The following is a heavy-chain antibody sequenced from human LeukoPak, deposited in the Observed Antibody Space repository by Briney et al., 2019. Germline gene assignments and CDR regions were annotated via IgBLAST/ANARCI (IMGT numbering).Heavy chain of an antibody. CDR2: ISYDGSNK. D-gene: IGHD3-10*01. Sequence: PGGSLRLSCAASGFTFRSYAMHWVRQAPGKGLEWVAVISYDGSNKYFGDSVKGRFTISRDNSKNTLYLQMDSLRAEHTAIYYCAKAVTSDYHSLYYNYYMDVWGEGTTVTVSS. J-gene: IGHJ6*03. V-gene: IGHV3-30*18. CDR1: GFTFRSYA. CDR3: AKAVTSDYHSLYYNYYMDV.